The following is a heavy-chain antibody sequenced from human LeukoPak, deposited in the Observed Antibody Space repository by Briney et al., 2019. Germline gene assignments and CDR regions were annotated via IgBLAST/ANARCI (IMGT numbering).Heavy chain of an antibody. V-gene: IGHV4-39*01. J-gene: IGHJ4*02. D-gene: IGHD6-13*01. CDR1: GGSISSSSYY. CDR2: IYYSGST. CDR3: ASPYSSSWWAFDY. Sequence: SETLSLTCPVSGGSISSSSYYWGWIRQPPGKGLEWIGSIYYSGSTYYNPSLKSRVTISVDTSKNQFSLKLSSVTAADTAVYYCASPYSSSWWAFDYWGQGTLVTVSS.